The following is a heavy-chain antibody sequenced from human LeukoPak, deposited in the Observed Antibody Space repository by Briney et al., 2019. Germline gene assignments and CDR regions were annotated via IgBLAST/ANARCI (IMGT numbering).Heavy chain of an antibody. J-gene: IGHJ4*02. CDR3: ARDDNCSTSSGQDY. CDR1: GGTFSSYT. Sequence: GASVKVSCKASGGTFSSYTITWVGQAPGQGLEWMGGVIPIFGTTNYAQKLWGRVTITTDESTGTACVELSSLRSEDTAVYYCARDDNCSTSSGQDYWGQGTLVTVSS. D-gene: IGHD6-6*01. CDR2: VIPIFGTT. V-gene: IGHV1-69*05.